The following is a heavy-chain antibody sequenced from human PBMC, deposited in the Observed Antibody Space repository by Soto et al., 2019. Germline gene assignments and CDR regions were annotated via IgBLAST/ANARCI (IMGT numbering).Heavy chain of an antibody. Sequence: GESLKISCQTSGYSFNNYWIVWVRQVPGKGLDWIGMIYPGDSDTTYSPSFQGQVTMSADKSTSTAYLEWSSLKASDTATYYCARQGSNGAYVYFPMDVWGQGTTVTVSS. D-gene: IGHD3-16*01. V-gene: IGHV5-51*01. CDR3: ARQGSNGAYVYFPMDV. CDR1: GYSFNNYW. CDR2: IYPGDSDT. J-gene: IGHJ6*02.